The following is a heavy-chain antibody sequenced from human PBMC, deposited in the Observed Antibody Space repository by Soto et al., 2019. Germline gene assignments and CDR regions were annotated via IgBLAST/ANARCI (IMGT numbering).Heavy chain of an antibody. J-gene: IGHJ4*02. CDR2: IRSRSSSI. D-gene: IGHD3-22*01. CDR3: ARGYYDSSGYYWVFDY. Sequence: ASGVKSRSYGMSWVLKTQGKGLEWVSYIRSRSSSIYYADSVKGRFTISRDNAKDSLYLQMNSLRAEDTAVYYCARGYYDSSGYYWVFDYWGQGTLVTVSS. V-gene: IGHV3-48*01. CDR1: GVKSRSYG.